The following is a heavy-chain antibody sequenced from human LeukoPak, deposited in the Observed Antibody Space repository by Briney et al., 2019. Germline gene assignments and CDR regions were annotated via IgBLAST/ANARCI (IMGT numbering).Heavy chain of an antibody. V-gene: IGHV3-21*01. D-gene: IGHD4-17*01. CDR1: GFTFSSYS. CDR2: ISTSSSYI. CDR3: ARHASPVTNLSAFDI. Sequence: GVSLRLSCAASGFTFSSYSMNWVRQAPGKGLEWVSSISTSSSYIYYADSVKGRFTISRDNTKNSLYLEMNSLRAEDTAVYYCARHASPVTNLSAFDIWGQGTMVTVSS. J-gene: IGHJ3*02.